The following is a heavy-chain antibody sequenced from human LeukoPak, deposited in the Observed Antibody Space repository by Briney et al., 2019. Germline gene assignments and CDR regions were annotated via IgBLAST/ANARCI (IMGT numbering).Heavy chain of an antibody. Sequence: PSETLSLTCAVYGGSFSGYYWSWIRQPPGKGLEWIGEINHSGSTNYNPSLKSRVTISVDTSKNQFSLKLSSVTAADTAVYYCARGDYSNPYYFDYWGQGTLVTVSS. J-gene: IGHJ4*02. D-gene: IGHD4-11*01. CDR2: INHSGST. CDR3: ARGDYSNPYYFDY. CDR1: GGSFSGYY. V-gene: IGHV4-34*01.